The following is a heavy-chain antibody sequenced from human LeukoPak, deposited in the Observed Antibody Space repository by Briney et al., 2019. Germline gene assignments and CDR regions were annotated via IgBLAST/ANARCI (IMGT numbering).Heavy chain of an antibody. J-gene: IGHJ4*02. CDR2: INPNSGGT. D-gene: IGHD2-21*01. CDR1: GYTFTSYD. V-gene: IGHV1-2*02. Sequence: ASVKVSCKASGYTFTSYDINWVRQATGQGLEWMGWINPNSGGTNYAQKFQGRVTMTRDTSISTAYMELSRLRSDDTAVYYCARDHCGGDCYNDYWGQGTLVTVSS. CDR3: ARDHCGGDCYNDY.